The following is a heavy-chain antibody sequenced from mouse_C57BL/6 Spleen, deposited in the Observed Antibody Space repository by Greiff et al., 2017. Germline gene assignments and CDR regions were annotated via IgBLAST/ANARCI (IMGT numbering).Heavy chain of an antibody. CDR2: IDPSDSET. D-gene: IGHD1-1*01. CDR1: GYTFTSYW. CDR3: ARGDYGSSPFAY. Sequence: VQLQQPGAELVRPGSSVKLSCKASGYTFTSYWMHWVKQRPIQGLEWIGNIDPSDSETHYNQKFKDKATLTVDKSSSTAYMQLSSLTSEDSAVYDCARGDYGSSPFAYWGQGTLVTVSA. J-gene: IGHJ3*01. V-gene: IGHV1-52*01.